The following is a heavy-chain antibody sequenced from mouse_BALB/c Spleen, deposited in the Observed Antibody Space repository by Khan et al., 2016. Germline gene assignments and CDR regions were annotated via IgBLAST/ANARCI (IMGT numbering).Heavy chain of an antibody. CDR1: GFTFSTYG. CDR3: ARENYRYYFDN. D-gene: IGHD2-14*01. J-gene: IGHJ2*01. V-gene: IGHV5-6-3*01. Sequence: EVELVESGGGLVQPGGSLKLSCAASGFTFSTYGMSWVRQTPDKRLELVATINSNGGSTYYPDSVKGRFTISRDNAKNTLYLQLSSLTSEDTAMYYCARENYRYYFDNWGQGTTLTVSS. CDR2: INSNGGST.